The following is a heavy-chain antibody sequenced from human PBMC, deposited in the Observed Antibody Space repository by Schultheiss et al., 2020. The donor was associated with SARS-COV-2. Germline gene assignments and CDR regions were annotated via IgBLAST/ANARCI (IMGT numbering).Heavy chain of an antibody. V-gene: IGHV3-23*01. D-gene: IGHD1-7*01. CDR2: ISGSGGST. Sequence: GGSLRLSCAASGFTFSSYAMSWVRQAPGKGLEWVSAISGSGGSTYYADSVKGRFTISRDNSKNTLYLQMNSLRAEDTAVYYCAKDFLHITGSTGFDYWGQGTLVTVSS. CDR1: GFTFSSYA. CDR3: AKDFLHITGSTGFDY. J-gene: IGHJ4*02.